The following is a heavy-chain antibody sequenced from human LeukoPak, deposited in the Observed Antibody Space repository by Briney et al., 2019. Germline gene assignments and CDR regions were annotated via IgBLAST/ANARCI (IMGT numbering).Heavy chain of an antibody. J-gene: IGHJ2*01. D-gene: IGHD3-22*01. V-gene: IGHV1-2*02. CDR3: ARDRGTMTEVFGIYLDL. CDR1: GYTFIGYY. CDR2: INPNSGDT. Sequence: GASVKVSCKASGYTFIGYYLHWVRQAPGQGLEWMGWINPNSGDTNYAKRFRGRVTMTRDTSISTGHMELGGLRSDDTAVYYCARDRGTMTEVFGIYLDLWGRGTPVTVSA.